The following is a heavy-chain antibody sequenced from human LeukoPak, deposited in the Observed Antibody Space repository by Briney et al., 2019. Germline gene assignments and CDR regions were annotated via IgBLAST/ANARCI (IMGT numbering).Heavy chain of an antibody. CDR2: ISAYNGNT. Sequence: GASVKVSCKASGYTFTSYGISWVRQAPGQGLEWMGWISAYNGNTNYAQKLQGRVTMTTDTSTSTAYMELRSLRSDDTAVYYCARDGYYYGSGTHWGYWGQGTLVTVSS. CDR1: GYTFTSYG. J-gene: IGHJ4*02. V-gene: IGHV1-18*01. D-gene: IGHD3-10*01. CDR3: ARDGYYYGSGTHWGY.